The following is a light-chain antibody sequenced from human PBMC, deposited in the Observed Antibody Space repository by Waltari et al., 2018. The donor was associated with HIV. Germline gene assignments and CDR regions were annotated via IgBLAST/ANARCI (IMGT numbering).Light chain of an antibody. J-gene: IGLJ3*02. CDR2: DNN. V-gene: IGLV1-51*01. Sequence: QSVLTQPPSVSAAPGQKVTISCSGSSSNIGNNYVSWYQHLPGTAPNLRIYDNNKRPSGIPDRFSGSKSGTSATLGITGLQTGDEADYYCATWDSSLSAGVFGGGTKLTVL. CDR1: SSNIGNNY. CDR3: ATWDSSLSAGV.